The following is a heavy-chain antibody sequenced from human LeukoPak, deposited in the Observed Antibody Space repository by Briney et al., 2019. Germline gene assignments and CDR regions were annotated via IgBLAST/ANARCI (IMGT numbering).Heavy chain of an antibody. CDR3: ERGSSSGWFDP. J-gene: IGHJ5*02. CDR2: INHSGST. Sequence: SETLSLTCAVYGGSFSGYYWGWIRQPPGKGLEWIGEINHSGSTNYNPSFKSRVTISVDTSKNQFLLKLSSGTAADAAVYYCERGSSSGWFDPWGQGTLVTVSS. D-gene: IGHD6-6*01. V-gene: IGHV4-34*01. CDR1: GGSFSGYY.